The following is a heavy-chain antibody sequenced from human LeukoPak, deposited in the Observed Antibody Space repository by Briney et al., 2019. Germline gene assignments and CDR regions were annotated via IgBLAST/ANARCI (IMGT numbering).Heavy chain of an antibody. CDR3: SRDPGYSSSWSVDAFDI. Sequence: GGSLRLSCAASGFTVSSNYMSWVRQAPGKGLEWVSVIYSGGSTYYADSVKGRFTISRDNSKNTLYLQMSSLRAEDTGVYYCSRDPGYSSSWSVDAFDIWGQGTMVNVPS. CDR2: IYSGGST. J-gene: IGHJ3*02. D-gene: IGHD6-13*01. V-gene: IGHV3-66*01. CDR1: GFTVSSNY.